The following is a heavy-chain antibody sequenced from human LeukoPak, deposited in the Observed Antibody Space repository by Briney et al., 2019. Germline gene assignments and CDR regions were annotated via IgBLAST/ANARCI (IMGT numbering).Heavy chain of an antibody. CDR3: ARATFGWFDP. CDR2: IYHSGST. J-gene: IGHJ5*02. D-gene: IGHD3-10*01. Sequence: SETLSLTCTVSGGSISSGGYYWSWIRQPPGKGLEWIGYIYHSGSTYYNPSLKSRVTISVDRSKNQFSLKLSSVTAADTAAYYCARATFGWFDPWGQGTLVTVSS. V-gene: IGHV4-30-2*01. CDR1: GGSISSGGYY.